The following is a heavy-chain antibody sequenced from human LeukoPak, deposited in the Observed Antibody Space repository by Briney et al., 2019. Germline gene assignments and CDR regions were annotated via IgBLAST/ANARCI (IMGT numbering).Heavy chain of an antibody. V-gene: IGHV3-33*01. Sequence: GGSLRLSCAASGFTFSSYGMHWVRQAPGKGLEWVAVIWYDGSNKYYADSVKGRFTISRDNSKNTLYLQMNSLTAEDTAVYYCARGVSGDFNFDYWGQGTLVTVSS. CDR1: GFTFSSYG. J-gene: IGHJ4*02. CDR2: IWYDGSNK. D-gene: IGHD2-8*01. CDR3: ARGVSGDFNFDY.